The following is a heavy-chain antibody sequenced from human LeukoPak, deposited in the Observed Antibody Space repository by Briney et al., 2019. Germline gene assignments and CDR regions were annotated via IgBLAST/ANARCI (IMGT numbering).Heavy chain of an antibody. V-gene: IGHV1-69*04. CDR1: GGTFSSYA. CDR2: IIPIFGIA. J-gene: IGHJ4*02. CDR3: PRGHRSIAALIPPMDY. D-gene: IGHD6-6*01. Sequence: SVKFSCKASGGTFSSYAISWVRQPPGQGLEGMGRIIPIFGIANYAQKFERRVTITAEQSTSTAYMELSSLRSEDTDVYYCPRGHRSIAALIPPMDYWGQGSLVTVSS.